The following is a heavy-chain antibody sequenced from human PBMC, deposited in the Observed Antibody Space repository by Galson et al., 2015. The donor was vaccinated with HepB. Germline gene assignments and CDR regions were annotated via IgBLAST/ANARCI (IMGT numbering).Heavy chain of an antibody. Sequence: SLRLSCAASGFTFSSNIMTWVRQAPGKGLEWISSITSGGGETYYADSVRGRFTISRDNSKNTLHLQLNSLRVDDTSVYYCACSGGGVDDYWGQGVLVTASS. J-gene: IGHJ4*02. CDR3: ACSGGGVDDY. CDR2: ITSGGGET. V-gene: IGHV3-23*01. D-gene: IGHD3-16*01. CDR1: GFTFSSNI.